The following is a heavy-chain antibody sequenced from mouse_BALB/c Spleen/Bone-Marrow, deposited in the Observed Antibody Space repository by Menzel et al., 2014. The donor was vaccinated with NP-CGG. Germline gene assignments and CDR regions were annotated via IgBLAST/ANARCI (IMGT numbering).Heavy chain of an antibody. D-gene: IGHD2-14*01. V-gene: IGHV2-5*01. Sequence: VQLVESGPGLAQPSQSLSITCTVSGFSLTSYGVHWVRQSPGKGLEWLGVIWRGGSTDYNAAFMSRLSITKDNSKSQVFFKMNSLQADDTAIYYCAKIGTTTGAMDYWGQGTSVTVSS. CDR3: AKIGTTTGAMDY. CDR2: IWRGGST. CDR1: GFSLTSYG. J-gene: IGHJ4*01.